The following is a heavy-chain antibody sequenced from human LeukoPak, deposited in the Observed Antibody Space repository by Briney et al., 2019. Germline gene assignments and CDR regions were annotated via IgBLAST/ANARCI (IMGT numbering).Heavy chain of an antibody. CDR1: GFTFRSYW. CDR2: INSDGSST. J-gene: IGHJ5*02. V-gene: IGHV3-74*01. Sequence: GGSLRLFCAASGFTFRSYWMHWVRQAPGKGLVWVSRINSDGSSTSYADSVKGRFTISRDNAKNTLYLQMNSLRAEDTAVYYCAILEVITDYWFDPWGQGTLVTVSS. D-gene: IGHD3-22*01. CDR3: AILEVITDYWFDP.